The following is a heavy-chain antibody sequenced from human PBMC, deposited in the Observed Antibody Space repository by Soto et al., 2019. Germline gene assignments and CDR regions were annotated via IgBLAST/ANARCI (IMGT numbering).Heavy chain of an antibody. D-gene: IGHD2-21*02. CDR3: ARDPHIVVVTAAYYYYGMDV. CDR2: ISAYNGNT. Sequence: ASVKVSCKASGYTFTSYVISWVRQAPGQGLEWMGWISAYNGNTNYAQKLQGRVTMTTDTSTSTAYMELRSLRSDDTAVYYCARDPHIVVVTAAYYYYGMDVWGQGTTVTVSS. J-gene: IGHJ6*02. V-gene: IGHV1-18*01. CDR1: GYTFTSYV.